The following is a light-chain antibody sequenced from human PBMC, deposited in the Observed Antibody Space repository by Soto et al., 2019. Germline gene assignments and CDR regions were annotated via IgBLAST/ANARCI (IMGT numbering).Light chain of an antibody. CDR2: DVN. J-gene: IGLJ1*01. V-gene: IGLV2-14*03. CDR3: SSYTTSNXPLYV. Sequence: QSALTQPASVSGSPGQSITXXXXXTSXXXXAYNYVSWFQHHAGKAPKLMLYDVNNRPSGVSNRFSGSKSGNTASLTISGLQVEDEADYYCSSYTTSNXPLYVFGTGTKVTVL. CDR1: SXXXXAYNY.